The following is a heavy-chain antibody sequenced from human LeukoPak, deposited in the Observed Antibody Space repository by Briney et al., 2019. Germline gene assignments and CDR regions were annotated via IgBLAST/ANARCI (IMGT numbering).Heavy chain of an antibody. D-gene: IGHD3-10*01. J-gene: IGHJ1*01. V-gene: IGHV4-39*07. CDR1: GGSISSSSYY. Sequence: SETLSLTCTVSGGSISSSSYYRGWIRQPPGKGLEGIGSIYYSGSTYYNPSLKSRVTISVDTSKNQFSLKLSSVTAADTAVYYCTRDFGYYGSGPPTDWGQGTLVTVSS. CDR2: IYYSGST. CDR3: TRDFGYYGSGPPTD.